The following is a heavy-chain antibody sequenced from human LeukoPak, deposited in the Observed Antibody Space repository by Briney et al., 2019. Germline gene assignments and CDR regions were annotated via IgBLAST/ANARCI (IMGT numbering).Heavy chain of an antibody. D-gene: IGHD2-2*01. J-gene: IGHJ6*02. CDR3: ARDVAHCSSTSCYVWSVFAAASYCYYYYGMDV. CDR1: GYTFTSYD. V-gene: IGHV1-18*01. Sequence: ASVKVSCKASGYTFTSYDINWVRQAPGQGLEWMGWISAYNGNTNYAQKLQGRVTMTTDTSTSTAYMELRSLRSDDTAVYYCARDVAHCSSTSCYVWSVFAAASYCYYYYGMDVWGQGTTVTVSS. CDR2: ISAYNGNT.